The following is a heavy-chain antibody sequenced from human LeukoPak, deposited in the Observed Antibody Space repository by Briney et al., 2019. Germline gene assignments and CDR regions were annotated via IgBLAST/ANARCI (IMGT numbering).Heavy chain of an antibody. V-gene: IGHV3-23*01. CDR1: GFTFSSYA. J-gene: IGHJ5*02. Sequence: GGSLRLSCAASGFTFSSYAMSWVRQAPGKGLEWVSATSGSGGSTYYADSVKGRFTISRDNSKNTLYLQMNSLRADDTAVYYCAKDRAIHYYDSALFDPWGQGTLVTVSS. CDR3: AKDRAIHYYDSALFDP. CDR2: TSGSGGST. D-gene: IGHD3-10*01.